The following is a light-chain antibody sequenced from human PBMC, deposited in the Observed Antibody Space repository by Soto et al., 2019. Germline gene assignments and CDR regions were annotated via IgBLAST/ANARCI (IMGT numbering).Light chain of an antibody. CDR1: SSNVGSNT. J-gene: IGLJ2*01. CDR3: SATDDRLSGPV. Sequence: QSVLTQPPSASGTPGQIVAISCSGNSSNVGSNTVTWYQQLPGTAPKLLIYSNDQRPSGVPDRFSASKSGTSASLAISGLRSEDEGDYYCSATDDRLSGPVFGGGTKLTVL. V-gene: IGLV1-44*01. CDR2: SND.